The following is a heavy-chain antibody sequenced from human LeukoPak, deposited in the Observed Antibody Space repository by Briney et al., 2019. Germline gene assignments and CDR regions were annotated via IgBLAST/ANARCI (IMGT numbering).Heavy chain of an antibody. V-gene: IGHV3-23*01. D-gene: IGHD3-3*01. CDR3: ARCNDFWSGYYDY. CDR1: GFTFSSYA. Sequence: GGSLRLXCAASGFTFSSYAMSWVRQAPGKGLEWVSAISGSGGSTYYADSVKGRFTISRDNSKNTLYLQMSSLRAEDTAVYYCARCNDFWSGYYDYWGQGTLVTVSS. J-gene: IGHJ4*02. CDR2: ISGSGGST.